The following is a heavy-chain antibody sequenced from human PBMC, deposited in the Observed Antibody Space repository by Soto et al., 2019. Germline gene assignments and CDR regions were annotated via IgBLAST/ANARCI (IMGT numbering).Heavy chain of an antibody. CDR2: INHSGNT. CDR1: GGSFSGFY. CDR3: ASTQGGFLELFDPNSSGRQIDY. J-gene: IGHJ4*02. V-gene: IGHV4-34*01. D-gene: IGHD3-3*01. Sequence: QVQLQQWGAGLLKPSETLSLTCAVYGGSFSGFYWSWIRQPPGKGLEWIGEINHSGNTNYNPSLKSPVTISLDKTKHQFSLKLNSVTAADTAMYYCASTQGGFLELFDPNSSGRQIDYWGQGTLVTVSS.